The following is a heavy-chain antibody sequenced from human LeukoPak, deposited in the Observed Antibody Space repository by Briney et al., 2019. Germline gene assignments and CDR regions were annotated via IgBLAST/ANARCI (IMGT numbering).Heavy chain of an antibody. J-gene: IGHJ6*03. D-gene: IGHD4-11*01. Sequence: GESLKISCKGSGYSFTSYWIGWVRQMPGKGLEWMGIIYPGDSDTRYSPSFQGQVTISAGKSISTAYLQWSSLKASDTAMYYCARAYYSNYAPDYYYMDVWGKGTTVTVSS. CDR1: GYSFTSYW. CDR2: IYPGDSDT. V-gene: IGHV5-51*01. CDR3: ARAYYSNYAPDYYYMDV.